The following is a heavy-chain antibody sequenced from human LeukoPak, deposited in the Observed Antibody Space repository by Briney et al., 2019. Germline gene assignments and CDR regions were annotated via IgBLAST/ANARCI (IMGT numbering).Heavy chain of an antibody. CDR1: GYTFTGYY. CDR2: INPNSGGT. Sequence: ASVKVSCKASGYTFTGYYMHWVRQAPGQGLEWMGWINPNSGGTNYAQKFQGRVTMTRDTSISTAYMELNRLRSDDTAVYYCARDRDYGSGIFDYWGQGTLVTVCS. CDR3: ARDRDYGSGIFDY. J-gene: IGHJ4*02. D-gene: IGHD3-10*01. V-gene: IGHV1-2*02.